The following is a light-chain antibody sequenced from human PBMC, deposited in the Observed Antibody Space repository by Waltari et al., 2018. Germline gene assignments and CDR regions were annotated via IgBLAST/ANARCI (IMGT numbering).Light chain of an antibody. CDR2: SNN. J-gene: IGLJ1*01. CDR1: TSNIASNT. Sequence: QSVLTQPPSASGTPGQSVTISCSGSTSNIASNTVNWYQQLPGMAPKLLIYSNNSRPSGVPERFSGSKSGTSASLAISGLQSEDEADYYCASWDNGVKVSYVFGTGTKVTVL. V-gene: IGLV1-44*01. CDR3: ASWDNGVKVSYV.